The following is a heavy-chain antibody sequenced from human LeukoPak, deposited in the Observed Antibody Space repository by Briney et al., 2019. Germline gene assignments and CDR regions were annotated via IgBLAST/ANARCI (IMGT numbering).Heavy chain of an antibody. Sequence: SETLSLTCTVSGDSITSYFWSWIRQPPGKGLEWVGYIFYSGITNYNPSLKSRVTISVDTSKNQFSLKLSSVTAADTAVYYCARAENCGGDCYIDYWGQGTLVTVSS. CDR2: IFYSGIT. CDR3: ARAENCGGDCYIDY. CDR1: GDSITSYF. D-gene: IGHD2-21*02. V-gene: IGHV4-59*08. J-gene: IGHJ4*02.